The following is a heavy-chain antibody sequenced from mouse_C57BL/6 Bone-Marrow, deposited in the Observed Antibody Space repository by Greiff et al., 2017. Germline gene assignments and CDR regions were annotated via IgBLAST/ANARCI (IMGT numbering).Heavy chain of an antibody. CDR2: IDPNSGGT. CDR3: ARESWDGVDY. Sequence: VQLQQSGAELVRPGASVKLSCTASGFNIKDDYMHWVKQRPGRGLEWIGRIDPNSGGTKYNEKFKSKATLTVDKPSSTAYMQLSSLTSEDSAVYYCARESWDGVDYWGQGTTLTVSS. J-gene: IGHJ2*01. CDR1: GFNIKDDY. D-gene: IGHD4-1*01. V-gene: IGHV1-72*01.